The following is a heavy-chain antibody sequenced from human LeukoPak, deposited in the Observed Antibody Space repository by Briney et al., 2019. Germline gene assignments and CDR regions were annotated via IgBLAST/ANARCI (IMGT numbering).Heavy chain of an antibody. Sequence: PGGSLRLSCAASGFAFSSYWMTWVRQAPGKGLEWVATMGQDGSETFHADSVKGRFTISRDNMKNSLFLQMNSLRAEDTAVYFCARDTYRFNDYWGQGTLVTVYS. CDR3: ARDTYRFNDY. J-gene: IGHJ4*02. CDR1: GFAFSSYW. V-gene: IGHV3-7*01. CDR2: MGQDGSET.